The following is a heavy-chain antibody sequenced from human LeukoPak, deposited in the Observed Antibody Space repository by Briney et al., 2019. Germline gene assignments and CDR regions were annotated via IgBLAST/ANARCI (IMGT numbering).Heavy chain of an antibody. CDR1: GGSISSYY. Sequence: SETLSLTCTVSGGSISSYYWSWIRQPAGKGLEWIRRIYTSGSTNYNPSLKSRVTMSVDTSKNQFSLKLSSVTAADTAVYYCARGHSSGYFREPDHFDYWGQGTLVTVSS. J-gene: IGHJ4*02. CDR2: IYTSGST. D-gene: IGHD3-22*01. CDR3: ARGHSSGYFREPDHFDY. V-gene: IGHV4-4*07.